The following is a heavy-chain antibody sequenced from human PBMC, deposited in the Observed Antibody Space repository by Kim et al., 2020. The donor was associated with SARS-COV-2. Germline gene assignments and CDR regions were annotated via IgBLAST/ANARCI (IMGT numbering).Heavy chain of an antibody. J-gene: IGHJ4*02. V-gene: IGHV4-39*01. D-gene: IGHD3-22*01. Sequence: QPSPKCRITITLDTSKNQFSLKLRSVTAADTAVYYCARHSGYSLYYFDYWGQGTLVTVSS. CDR3: ARHSGYSLYYFDY.